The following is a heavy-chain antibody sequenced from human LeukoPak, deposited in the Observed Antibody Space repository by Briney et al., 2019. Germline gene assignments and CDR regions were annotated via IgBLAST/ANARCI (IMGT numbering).Heavy chain of an antibody. CDR2: IYPGDSDT. D-gene: IGHD3-22*01. Sequence: GESLKISCKGSGYSFTSYWIGWVRQMPGKGLEWMGIIYPGDSDTRYSPSFQGQVTISADQSISTAYLQWSSLKASDTAMYYCARRSASTYYYDSSGPQNAFDIWGQGTMVTVSS. J-gene: IGHJ3*02. V-gene: IGHV5-51*01. CDR3: ARRSASTYYYDSSGPQNAFDI. CDR1: GYSFTSYW.